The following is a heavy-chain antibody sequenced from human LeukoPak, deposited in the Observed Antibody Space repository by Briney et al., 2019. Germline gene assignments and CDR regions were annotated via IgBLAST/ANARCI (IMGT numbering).Heavy chain of an antibody. D-gene: IGHD3-10*01. CDR2: IYYSGST. V-gene: IGHV4-59*01. CDR1: GGSISSYY. J-gene: IGHJ4*02. CDR3: ARDVGGSGQTDY. Sequence: SETLSLTCTVSGGSISSYYWSWIRQPPGKGLEWIGYIYYSGSTNYNPSLKSRVTISVDTSKNQFSLKLSSVTAADTAVYYCARDVGGSGQTDYWGQGTLVTVSS.